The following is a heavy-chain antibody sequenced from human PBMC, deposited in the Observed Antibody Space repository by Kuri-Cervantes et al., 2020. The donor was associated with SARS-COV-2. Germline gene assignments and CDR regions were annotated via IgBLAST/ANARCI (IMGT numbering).Heavy chain of an antibody. CDR3: ARGSSVFLEWIYIRASYFDY. CDR2: IYYSGST. D-gene: IGHD3-3*01. CDR1: GGSISSSSYY. J-gene: IGHJ4*02. Sequence: SETLSLTCTVSGGSISSSSYYWGWIRQPPGNGLEWIGSIYYSGSTYYNPSLKSRVTISVDTSKNQFSLKLSSVTAADTAVYYCARGSSVFLEWIYIRASYFDYWGQGTLVTVSS. V-gene: IGHV4-39*07.